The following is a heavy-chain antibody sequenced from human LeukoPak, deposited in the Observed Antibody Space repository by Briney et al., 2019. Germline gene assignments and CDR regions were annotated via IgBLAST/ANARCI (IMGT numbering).Heavy chain of an antibody. D-gene: IGHD5-18*01. CDR2: INPNNGGT. J-gene: IGHJ4*02. V-gene: IGHV1-2*02. CDR3: ARETYIYRYGPQVDY. CDR1: GYTFTGHY. Sequence: ASVKVSCKASGYTFTGHYMHWVRQAPGQGLEWMEWINPNNGGTNYAQKFQGRVTMTRDTSISTAYMELSRLRSDDTSVYYCARETYIYRYGPQVDYWGQGTLVTVSS.